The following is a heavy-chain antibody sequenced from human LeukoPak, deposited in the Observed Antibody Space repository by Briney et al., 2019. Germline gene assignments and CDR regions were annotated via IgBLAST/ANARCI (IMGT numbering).Heavy chain of an antibody. CDR1: GFTFSSYS. CDR3: ARNGPDYYDSSGPDY. V-gene: IGHV3-21*01. D-gene: IGHD3-22*01. Sequence: GGSLRLSCAASGFTFSSYSMNWVRQAPGKGLEWVSSISSSSSYIYYADSVKGRFTISRDNAKNSLYLQMNSLRAEDTAVYYCARNGPDYYDSSGPDYWGQGTLVTVSS. CDR2: ISSSSSYI. J-gene: IGHJ4*02.